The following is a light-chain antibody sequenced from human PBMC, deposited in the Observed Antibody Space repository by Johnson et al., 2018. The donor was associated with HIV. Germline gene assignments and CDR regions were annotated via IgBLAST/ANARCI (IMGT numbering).Light chain of an antibody. CDR3: GTWDSSLSAYV. CDR2: NND. V-gene: IGLV1-51*01. CDR1: SSNIGNNY. J-gene: IGLJ1*01. Sequence: QSILTQPPSMSAAPGQKVTISCSTSSSNIGNNYVSWYQQFPGTAPKLLISNNDKRPSGIPDRFSGSRSGTSATLGITGLPTGDEADYYCGTWDSSLSAYVFGTGTRVTVL.